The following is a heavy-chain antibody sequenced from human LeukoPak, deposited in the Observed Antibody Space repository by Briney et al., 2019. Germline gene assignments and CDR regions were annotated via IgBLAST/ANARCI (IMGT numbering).Heavy chain of an antibody. CDR1: GYTLTGYY. CDR3: ARDLDIVATILDY. D-gene: IGHD5-12*01. J-gene: IGHJ4*02. Sequence: ASVKVSCKASGYTLTGYYMHWVRQAPGQGLEWMGWINPNSGGTNYAQKFQGRVTMTRDTSISTAYMELSRLRSDDTAVYYCARDLDIVATILDYWGQGTLVTVSS. CDR2: INPNSGGT. V-gene: IGHV1-2*02.